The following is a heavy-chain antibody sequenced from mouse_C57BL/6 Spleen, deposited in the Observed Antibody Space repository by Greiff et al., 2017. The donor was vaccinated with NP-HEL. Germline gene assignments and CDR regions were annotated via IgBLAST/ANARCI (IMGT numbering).Heavy chain of an antibody. V-gene: IGHV3-1*01. CDR1: GYSITSGYD. CDR3: ARDLYSKGAMDY. CDR2: ISYSGST. D-gene: IGHD2-5*01. Sequence: DVKLQESGPGMVKPSQSLSLTCTVTGYSITSGYDWHWIRHFPGNKLEWMGYISYSGSTNYNPSLKSRISITHDTSKNHFFLKLNSVTTEDTATYYCARDLYSKGAMDYWGQGTSVTVSS. J-gene: IGHJ4*01.